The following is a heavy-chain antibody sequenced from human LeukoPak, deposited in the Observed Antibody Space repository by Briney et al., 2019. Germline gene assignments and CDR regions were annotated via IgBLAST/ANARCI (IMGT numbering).Heavy chain of an antibody. V-gene: IGHV3-7*01. J-gene: IGHJ4*02. D-gene: IGHD3-3*01. CDR3: VSGFLQWLY. CDR2: TNPDGSIK. CDR1: GFIFGGYW. Sequence: PGGSLRLSCAASGFIFGGYWMSWVRQAPGRGLEWVANTNPDGSIKYYVGSVNGRFTISRDNAKNSLYLQMNSLRAEDTAVYYCVSGFLQWLYWGQGTLVTVSS.